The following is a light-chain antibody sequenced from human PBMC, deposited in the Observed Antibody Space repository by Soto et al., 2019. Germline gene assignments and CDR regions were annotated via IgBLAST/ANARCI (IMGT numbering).Light chain of an antibody. CDR2: EVS. Sequence: QSVLTQPPSASGSPGQSVTISRTGTSSDVGGYNYVSWYQQHPGKAPKLMISEVSKRPSGVPDRFSGSKSGNTASLTVSGLQAEDEADYCCSSFAGNNNLVFGGGTKVTVL. CDR1: SSDVGGYNY. V-gene: IGLV2-8*01. J-gene: IGLJ2*01. CDR3: SSFAGNNNLV.